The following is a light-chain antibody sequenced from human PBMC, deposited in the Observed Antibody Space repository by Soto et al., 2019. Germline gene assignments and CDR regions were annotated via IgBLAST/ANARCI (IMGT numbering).Light chain of an antibody. Sequence: QSVLTQPPSVSGSPGQSVTISCTGTSSDVGTYNRVSWYQEPPVTAPKLMIYEVNNRPSGVPDRFSGSKSGNTASLTISGLQAEDEADYYYSSYTSSSTLLFGGGTKLTVL. V-gene: IGLV2-18*02. CDR3: SSYTSSSTLL. J-gene: IGLJ2*01. CDR1: SSDVGTYNR. CDR2: EVN.